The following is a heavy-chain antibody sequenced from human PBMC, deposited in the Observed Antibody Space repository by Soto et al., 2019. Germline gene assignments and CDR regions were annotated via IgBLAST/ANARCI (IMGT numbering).Heavy chain of an antibody. CDR2: ISAYNGNT. Sequence: ASVKVSCKASGYTFTSYGISWVRQAPGQGLEWMGWISAYNGNTNYAQKLQGRVTMTTDTSTSTAYMELRSLRSDDTAVYYCARYYDFWSGYYTTGLDYWGQGTLVTVSS. D-gene: IGHD3-3*01. CDR3: ARYYDFWSGYYTTGLDY. V-gene: IGHV1-18*01. CDR1: GYTFTSYG. J-gene: IGHJ4*02.